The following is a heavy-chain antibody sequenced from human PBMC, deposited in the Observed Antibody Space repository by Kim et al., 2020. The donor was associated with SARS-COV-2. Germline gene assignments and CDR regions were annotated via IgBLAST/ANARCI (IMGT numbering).Heavy chain of an antibody. CDR2: IVVGSGNT. Sequence: SVKVSCKASGFTFTNSAVQWVRQARGQRLEWIGWIVVGSGNTNYAQKFQERVTITRDMSTSTAYMELSSLRSEDTAVYYCAAEIVRDIATTGTGGQSWFDPWGQGTLVTVSS. CDR1: GFTFTNSA. CDR3: AAEIVRDIATTGTGGQSWFDP. V-gene: IGHV1-58*01. D-gene: IGHD6-13*01. J-gene: IGHJ5*02.